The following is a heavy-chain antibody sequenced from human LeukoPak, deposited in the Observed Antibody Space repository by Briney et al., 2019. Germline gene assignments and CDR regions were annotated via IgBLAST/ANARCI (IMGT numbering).Heavy chain of an antibody. V-gene: IGHV3-21*01. Sequence: GGSLRLSCAASGFTFSSYSMSWVRQAPGKGLEWVSSISSISSYIYYADSVKGRFTISRDNAKNSLYLQMNSLRAEDTAVYYCARDRTGIVGATGAFDIWGQGTMVTVSS. J-gene: IGHJ3*02. CDR3: ARDRTGIVGATGAFDI. CDR2: ISSISSYI. D-gene: IGHD1-26*01. CDR1: GFTFSSYS.